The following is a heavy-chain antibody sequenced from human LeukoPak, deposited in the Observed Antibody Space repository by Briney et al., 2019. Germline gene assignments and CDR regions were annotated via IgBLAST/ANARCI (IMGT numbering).Heavy chain of an antibody. CDR1: GFTFSNFW. D-gene: IGHD3-10*01. Sequence: GGPLRLSCIGSGFTFSNFWMNWVRQAPGKGLEWVATIKQDGSEEYYVDSVKGRFIISRDNAKNSLSLQMNSLRVEDSAVYFCAGSSGFIPYHWGQGTLVTVSS. CDR3: AGSSGFIPYH. J-gene: IGHJ1*01. V-gene: IGHV3-7*01. CDR2: IKQDGSEE.